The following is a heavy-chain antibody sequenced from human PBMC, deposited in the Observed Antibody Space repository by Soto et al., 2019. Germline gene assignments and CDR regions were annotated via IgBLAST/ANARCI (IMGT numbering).Heavy chain of an antibody. D-gene: IGHD5-18*01. J-gene: IGHJ4*02. Sequence: EVQLVESGGGLVQAGGSLRLSCAASGFTFSRYEMNWVRQAPGKGLDWVSYISSSGSTISYADSVKGRFTISRDNAKNSLYLQMNSLRAEDTAVYYCAGRGYSYGYYFDSWGQGTLVTVSS. V-gene: IGHV3-48*03. CDR2: ISSSGSTI. CDR3: AGRGYSYGYYFDS. CDR1: GFTFSRYE.